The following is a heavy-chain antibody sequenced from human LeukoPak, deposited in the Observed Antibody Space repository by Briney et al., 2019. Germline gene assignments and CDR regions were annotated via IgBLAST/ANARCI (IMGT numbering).Heavy chain of an antibody. D-gene: IGHD6-19*01. J-gene: IGHJ4*02. CDR2: IIPIFGTA. V-gene: IGHV1-69*13. CDR3: ARANRQWLVRGGFDY. Sequence: SVKVSCKASGGTFISYAISWVQQAPGQGLEWMGGIIPIFGTANYAQKFQGRVTITADESTSTAYMELSSLRSEDTAVYYCARANRQWLVRGGFDYWGQGTLVTVSS. CDR1: GGTFISYA.